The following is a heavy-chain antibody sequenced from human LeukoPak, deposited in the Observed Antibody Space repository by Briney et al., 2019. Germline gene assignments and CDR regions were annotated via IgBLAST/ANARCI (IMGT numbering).Heavy chain of an antibody. D-gene: IGHD3-10*01. CDR3: ARSYTQIHGNTPFDY. CDR2: ISWDGGST. CDR1: GFTFDDYS. Sequence: GGSLRLSCAASGFTFDDYSIHWVRQTPGKGLEWVSLISWDGGSTYYADSVKGRFTISRDNSKNSLYLQMNSLRGEDTAVYYCARSYTQIHGNTPFDYWGQGTLVTVSS. V-gene: IGHV3-43D*03. J-gene: IGHJ4*02.